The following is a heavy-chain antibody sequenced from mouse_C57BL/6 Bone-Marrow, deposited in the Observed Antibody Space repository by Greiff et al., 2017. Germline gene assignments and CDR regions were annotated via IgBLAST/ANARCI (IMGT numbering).Heavy chain of an antibody. V-gene: IGHV2-2*01. CDR2: IWSGGST. CDR1: GFSLTSYG. CDR3: AIYYDSLYAMDY. D-gene: IGHD2-4*01. J-gene: IGHJ4*01. Sequence: VMLVESGPGLVQPSQSLSITCTVSGFSLTSYGVHWVRQSPGKGLEWLGVIWSGGSTDYNAAFISRLSISKDNSKSQVFFKMNSLQADDTAIYYCAIYYDSLYAMDYWGQGTSVTVSS.